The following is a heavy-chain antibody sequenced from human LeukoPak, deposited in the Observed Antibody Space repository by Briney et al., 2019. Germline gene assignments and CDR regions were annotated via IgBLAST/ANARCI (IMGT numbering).Heavy chain of an antibody. Sequence: GGSLRLSCAASGFTVSSNYMSWVRQAPGKGLEWVSAISGSGVTTLYAGSVKGRFSISRDNSKNTLYLQMNSLRVEDTALYYCAKKVVVGATSPYSDFQDWGQGTLVTVSS. J-gene: IGHJ1*01. D-gene: IGHD1-26*01. CDR1: GFTVSSNY. V-gene: IGHV3-23*01. CDR2: ISGSGVTT. CDR3: AKKVVVGATSPYSDFQD.